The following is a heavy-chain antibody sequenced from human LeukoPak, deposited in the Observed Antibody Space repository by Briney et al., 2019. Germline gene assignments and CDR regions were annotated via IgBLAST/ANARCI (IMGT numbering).Heavy chain of an antibody. CDR1: GGSISSGGYY. Sequence: SETLSLTCTVSGGSISSGGYYWSWIRQHPGKGLEWIGYIYYSGSTYYNPSLKSRVTISVDTSKNQFSLKLSSVTAADTAVYYCARGNVDTAMVHVGYYYYYMDVWGKGTTVTVSS. J-gene: IGHJ6*03. V-gene: IGHV4-31*03. CDR2: IYYSGST. D-gene: IGHD5-18*01. CDR3: ARGNVDTAMVHVGYYYYYMDV.